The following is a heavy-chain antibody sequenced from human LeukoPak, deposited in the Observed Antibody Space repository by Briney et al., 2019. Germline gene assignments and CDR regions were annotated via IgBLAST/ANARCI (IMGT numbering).Heavy chain of an antibody. CDR2: IYYSGST. Sequence: SETLSLTCTVSGGSISSYYWSWIRQPPGEGLEWIGYIYYSGSTNYNPSLKSRVTISVDTSKNQFSLKLSSVTAADTAVYYCARPGGRSGWKTFDYWGQGTLVTVSS. V-gene: IGHV4-59*08. D-gene: IGHD6-19*01. J-gene: IGHJ4*02. CDR3: ARPGGRSGWKTFDY. CDR1: GGSISSYY.